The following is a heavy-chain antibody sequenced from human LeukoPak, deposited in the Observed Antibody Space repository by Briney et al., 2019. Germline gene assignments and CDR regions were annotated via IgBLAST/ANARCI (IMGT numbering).Heavy chain of an antibody. Sequence: PGGSLRLSCAASGFTFSSYSMNWVRQAPGKGLEWVSSISSSSSYIYYADSVKGRFTISRDNAKNSLYLQMNSLRAGDTAVYYCASYYDGSGYWDYYYGMDVWGQGTTVTVSS. CDR2: ISSSSSYI. J-gene: IGHJ6*02. CDR1: GFTFSSYS. CDR3: ASYYDGSGYWDYYYGMDV. V-gene: IGHV3-21*01. D-gene: IGHD3-22*01.